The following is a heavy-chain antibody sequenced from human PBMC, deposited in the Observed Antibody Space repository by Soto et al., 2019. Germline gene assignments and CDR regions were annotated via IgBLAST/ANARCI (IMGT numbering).Heavy chain of an antibody. CDR3: ATAGESSRYYFDS. CDR1: GFAFSTYS. V-gene: IGHV3-21*01. CDR2: ISTSSTFV. J-gene: IGHJ4*02. Sequence: GSLRLSCAASGFAFSTYSMNWVRQAPGKGLEWVSSISTSSTFVYYADSQKGRFTISRDDAKNSLYLQMNSLRAEDTALYYCATAGESSRYYFDSWGQGTQVTVSS. D-gene: IGHD3-16*01.